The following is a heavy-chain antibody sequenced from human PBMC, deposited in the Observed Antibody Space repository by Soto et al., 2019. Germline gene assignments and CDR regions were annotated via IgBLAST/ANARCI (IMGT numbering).Heavy chain of an antibody. V-gene: IGHV1-18*01. J-gene: IGHJ3*02. CDR3: ARVLGSRSSWWRHSAFAI. D-gene: IGHD3-3*01. Sequence: QVQLVQSGAEVKKPGASVKVSCKASGYTFTTFGIRWVRQAPGQGLEWMGWISAYTGSTNYAQMLQGRVTMTTDTSTNTAYRELRSRRYDDTAVDYGARVLGSRSSWWRHSAFAIWGKGTMFPVSS. CDR1: GYTFTTFG. CDR2: ISAYTGST.